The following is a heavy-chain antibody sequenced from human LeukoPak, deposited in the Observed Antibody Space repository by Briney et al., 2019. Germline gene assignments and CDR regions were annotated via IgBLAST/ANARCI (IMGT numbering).Heavy chain of an antibody. D-gene: IGHD1-26*01. J-gene: IGHJ4*02. CDR1: NGSISSYH. Sequence: SETLSLTCTISNGSISSYHWSWVRQPPGKGLEWIGYILTSGTTNYNPSLKSRLTISVDTSKNQFTLKLSSVTAADTAVYYCARLRVSGSYLYYFDYWGQGTLVTVSS. CDR3: ARLRVSGSYLYYFDY. V-gene: IGHV4-4*09. CDR2: ILTSGTT.